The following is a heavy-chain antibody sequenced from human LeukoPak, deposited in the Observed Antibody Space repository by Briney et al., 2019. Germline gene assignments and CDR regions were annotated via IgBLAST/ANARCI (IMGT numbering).Heavy chain of an antibody. CDR3: ARDRIAVAGTGLFDP. V-gene: IGHV4-34*01. CDR1: GGSFSGYY. Sequence: SETLSLTCAVYGGSFSGYYWSWIRQPPGKGLEWIGSIYYSGSTYYNPSLKSRVTISVDTSKNQFSLKLSSVTAADTAVYYCARDRIAVAGTGLFDPWGQGTLVTVSS. CDR2: IYYSGST. D-gene: IGHD6-19*01. J-gene: IGHJ5*02.